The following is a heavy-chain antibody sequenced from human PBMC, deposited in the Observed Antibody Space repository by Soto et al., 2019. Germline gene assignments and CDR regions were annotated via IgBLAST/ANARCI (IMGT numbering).Heavy chain of an antibody. CDR2: ISYDGSNK. J-gene: IGHJ3*02. CDR1: GFTFINYG. Sequence: GGSLRLSCAASGFTFINYGMHWVRQAPCKGLEWVAVISYDGSNKYYADSVKGRFTISRDNSKNTLYLQMNSLRAEDTAVYYCAKAHYYYGSSGHAFDSWGQGTMVTVSS. V-gene: IGHV3-30*18. D-gene: IGHD3-22*01. CDR3: AKAHYYYGSSGHAFDS.